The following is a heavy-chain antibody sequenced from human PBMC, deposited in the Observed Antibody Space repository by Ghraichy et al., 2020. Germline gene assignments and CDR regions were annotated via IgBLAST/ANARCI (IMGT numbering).Heavy chain of an antibody. CDR1: GFTFSSYW. V-gene: IGHV3-7*03. CDR3: ASSWGYADYYYGMDV. D-gene: IGHD5-12*01. J-gene: IGHJ6*02. CDR2: IKQDGSEK. Sequence: GESLNISCAASGFTFSSYWMSWVRQAPGKGLEWVANIKQDGSEKYYVDSVKGRFTISRDNAKNSLYLQMNSLRAEDTAVYYCASSWGYADYYYGMDVWGQGTTVTVSS.